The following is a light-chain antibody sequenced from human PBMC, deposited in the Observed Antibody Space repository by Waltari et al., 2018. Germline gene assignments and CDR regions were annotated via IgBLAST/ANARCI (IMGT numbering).Light chain of an antibody. CDR2: GKT. V-gene: IGLV3-19*01. CDR1: SLITYY. J-gene: IGLJ2*01. Sequence: SSELTQDPAVSVALGQTVRITCQGDSLITYYGSWCRQKPGQAPVLVIYGKTNRPPGIPDRFSASSSGNTASLTITGAQAEDEAHYYCTSRDISGDVVFGGGTKLTVL. CDR3: TSRDISGDVV.